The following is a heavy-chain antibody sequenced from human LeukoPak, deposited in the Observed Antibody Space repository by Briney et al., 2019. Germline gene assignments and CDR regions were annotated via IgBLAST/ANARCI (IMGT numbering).Heavy chain of an antibody. Sequence: GGSLRLSCAASGLTLSSYWMSWVRQAPGQGLEWVANIKQDGSEKYYVDSVEGRFTISRDNAKNSLYLQMNSLRAEDTAVYYCERDGYGPLDFWGQGTLVTVSS. D-gene: IGHD5-12*01. CDR2: IKQDGSEK. V-gene: IGHV3-7*01. CDR3: ERDGYGPLDF. CDR1: GLTLSSYW. J-gene: IGHJ4*02.